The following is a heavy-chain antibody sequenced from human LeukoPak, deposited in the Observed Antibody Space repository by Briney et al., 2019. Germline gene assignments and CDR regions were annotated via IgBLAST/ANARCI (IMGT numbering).Heavy chain of an antibody. Sequence: GGSLRLSCAASGFTFSNAWMSWVRQAPGKGLEWVSYISSSGSTIYYADSVKGRFTISRDNAKNSLYLQMNSLRAEDTAVYYCAMATIKDYFDYWGQGTLVTVSS. CDR2: ISSSGSTI. J-gene: IGHJ4*02. D-gene: IGHD5-24*01. CDR3: AMATIKDYFDY. CDR1: GFTFSNAW. V-gene: IGHV3-11*04.